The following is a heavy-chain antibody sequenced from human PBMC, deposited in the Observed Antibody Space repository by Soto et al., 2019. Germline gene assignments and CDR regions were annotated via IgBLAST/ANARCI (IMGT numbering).Heavy chain of an antibody. V-gene: IGHV3-23*01. D-gene: IGHD3-3*01. Sequence: EVQLLESGGGLVQPGGSLRLSCAASGFTFITYAMSWVRQAPGKGLAWVSVISGSGGTKYYADSVKGRFTISRDNSKNTVYLQMNSLRAEDTAVYYCAKAPIDFSTFRTPNWFDPWGQGTLVTVSS. J-gene: IGHJ5*02. CDR1: GFTFITYA. CDR3: AKAPIDFSTFRTPNWFDP. CDR2: ISGSGGTK.